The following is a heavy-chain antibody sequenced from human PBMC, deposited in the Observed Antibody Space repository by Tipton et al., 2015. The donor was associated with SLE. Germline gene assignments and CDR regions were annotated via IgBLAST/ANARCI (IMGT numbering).Heavy chain of an antibody. J-gene: IGHJ4*02. Sequence: LRLSCAVYGGSFSGYYWSWIRQPPGKGLEWIGEINHSGSTNYNPSLKSRVTISVDTSKNQFSLKLSSVTAADTAAYYCARGRYYDSSGLGYWGQGTLVTVSS. CDR2: INHSGST. D-gene: IGHD3-22*01. CDR3: ARGRYYDSSGLGY. CDR1: GGSFSGYY. V-gene: IGHV4-34*01.